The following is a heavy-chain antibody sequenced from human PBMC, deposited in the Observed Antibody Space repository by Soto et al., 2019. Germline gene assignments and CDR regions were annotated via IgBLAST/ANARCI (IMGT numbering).Heavy chain of an antibody. Sequence: LRLSCAASGFTFSSYAMSWVRQAPGKGLEWVSAISGGGGSTYYADSVKGRFTISRDNSKNTLYLQLSSLGGEDTAVYYCAKDPPLGFGDYFDYWGQGTLVTVSS. CDR2: ISGGGGST. CDR3: AKDPPLGFGDYFDY. V-gene: IGHV3-23*01. CDR1: GFTFSSYA. D-gene: IGHD3-10*01. J-gene: IGHJ4*02.